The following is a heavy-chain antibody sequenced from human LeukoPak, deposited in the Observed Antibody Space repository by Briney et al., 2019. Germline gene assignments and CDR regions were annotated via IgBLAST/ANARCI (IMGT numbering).Heavy chain of an antibody. J-gene: IGHJ6*02. Sequence: ASVKVSCKASGYTFTSYGINWVRQAPGQGLEWMGWISVYNGNTNYAQKFQGRVTMTEDTSTDTAYMELGSLRSEDTAVYYCATSRRSRHYGMDVWGQGTTVTVSS. V-gene: IGHV1-18*01. CDR3: ATSRRSRHYGMDV. CDR2: ISVYNGNT. CDR1: GYTFTSYG.